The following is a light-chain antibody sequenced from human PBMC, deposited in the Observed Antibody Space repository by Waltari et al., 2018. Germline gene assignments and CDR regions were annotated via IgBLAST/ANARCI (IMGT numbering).Light chain of an antibody. J-gene: IGKJ5*01. CDR2: KAS. CDR1: QNIIRY. Sequence: DIQMTQSPSSVSASLGDRVTITCRASQNIIRYLAWYQQKPGRAPKLLIYKASSLESGFPSRFSGSGSETEFTLTISSLEPDDFATYFCQQYDSEITFGQGTRLEIK. V-gene: IGKV1-5*03. CDR3: QQYDSEIT.